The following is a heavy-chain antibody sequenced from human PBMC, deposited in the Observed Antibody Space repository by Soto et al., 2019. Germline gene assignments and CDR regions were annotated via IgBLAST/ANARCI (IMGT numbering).Heavy chain of an antibody. CDR3: ARDSSFDWAHHF. V-gene: IGHV3-66*01. Sequence: PGGSLRLSCAASGFTVSNNYMSWFLQAPGKGLEWVSAIHSGGTTYYADSVKGRFTISKDNSDNTVYLQMNSLRAEDTAVDFCARDSSFDWAHHFWGQGTLFTVSS. D-gene: IGHD3-9*01. CDR2: IHSGGTT. J-gene: IGHJ4*02. CDR1: GFTVSNNY.